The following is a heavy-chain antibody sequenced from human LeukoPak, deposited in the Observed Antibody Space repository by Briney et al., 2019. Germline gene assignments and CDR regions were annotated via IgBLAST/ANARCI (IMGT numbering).Heavy chain of an antibody. CDR3: ARGANYFDY. Sequence: GGSLRLSCAASGFIFSSYAMSWVREAPARGLEWVSSLRGNGDTFYADSVKGRFTISRDKSKNTLYLQMNSLRAEDTAVYYCARGANYFDYGGQGTLVTVSS. V-gene: IGHV3-23*01. CDR1: GFIFSSYA. J-gene: IGHJ4*02. CDR2: LRGNGDT. D-gene: IGHD3-16*01.